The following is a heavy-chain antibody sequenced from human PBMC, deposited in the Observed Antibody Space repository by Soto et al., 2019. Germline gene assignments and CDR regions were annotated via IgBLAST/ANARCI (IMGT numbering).Heavy chain of an antibody. Sequence: GGSLRLSCAASGFTVSSNYMSWVRQAPGKGLEWVSVIYSGGSTYYADSVKGRFTISRDNSKNTLYLQMNSLRAEDTAVYYCARVQSYDFIVLMVSPDAFDIWGQGTMVTVSS. D-gene: IGHD2-8*01. CDR1: GFTVSSNY. J-gene: IGHJ3*02. CDR2: IYSGGST. V-gene: IGHV3-66*01. CDR3: ARVQSYDFIVLMVSPDAFDI.